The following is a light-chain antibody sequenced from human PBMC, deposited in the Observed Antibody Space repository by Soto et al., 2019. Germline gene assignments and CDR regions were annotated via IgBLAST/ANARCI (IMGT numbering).Light chain of an antibody. CDR3: LQNNRYPWT. CDR2: AAS. J-gene: IGKJ1*01. CDR1: QDFSDF. Sequence: DIQMTQSPSAMSASVGDRVTITCRASQDFSDFLAWFQQKPGEVPKRLIYAASSLESGVPSRFSGSGSGTEFTLTISSLQPEDFATYYCLQNNRYPWTFGQGTKVEIK. V-gene: IGKV1-17*03.